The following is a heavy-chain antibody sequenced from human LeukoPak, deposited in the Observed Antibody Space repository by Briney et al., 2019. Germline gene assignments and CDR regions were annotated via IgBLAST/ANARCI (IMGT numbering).Heavy chain of an antibody. CDR2: IYYSGST. D-gene: IGHD3-3*01. Sequence: PSETLSLTCTVSGGSISSYYWGWIRQPPGKGLEWIGYIYYSGSTNYNPSLKSRVTISVDTSKNQFSLKLSSVTAADTAVYYCARAYWSGYYHFDYWGQGILVTVSS. J-gene: IGHJ4*02. CDR3: ARAYWSGYYHFDY. CDR1: GGSISSYY. V-gene: IGHV4-59*01.